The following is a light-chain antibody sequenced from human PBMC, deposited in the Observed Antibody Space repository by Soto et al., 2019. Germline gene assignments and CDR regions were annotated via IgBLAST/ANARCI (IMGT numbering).Light chain of an antibody. CDR3: LQYESYPWT. Sequence: DIQMTQSPSSPSASVGDRVTITCRASQGISNDLGWYQEKPWKAPKRLIYGTSNWQSGVPSRFGGSGSGTEFTLTISSLQAEDLATYYCLQYESYPWTFGQGTKVEIK. CDR2: GTS. J-gene: IGKJ1*01. CDR1: QGISND. V-gene: IGKV1-17*01.